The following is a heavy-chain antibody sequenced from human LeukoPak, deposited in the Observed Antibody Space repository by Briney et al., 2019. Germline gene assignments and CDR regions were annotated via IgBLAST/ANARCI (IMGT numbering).Heavy chain of an antibody. J-gene: IGHJ6*02. Sequence: ASVKVSCKASGYTFTSYGISWVRQAPGQGLEWMGWISAYNGNTNYAQKLQGRVTMTTDTSTSTAYMELRSLRSDDTTVYYCARDLGYYGSGSSYYYGMDVWGQGTTVTVSS. V-gene: IGHV1-18*01. D-gene: IGHD3-10*01. CDR2: ISAYNGNT. CDR3: ARDLGYYGSGSSYYYGMDV. CDR1: GYTFTSYG.